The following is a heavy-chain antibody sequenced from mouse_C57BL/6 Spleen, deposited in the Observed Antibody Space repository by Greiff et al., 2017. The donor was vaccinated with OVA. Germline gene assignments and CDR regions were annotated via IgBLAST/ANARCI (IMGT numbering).Heavy chain of an antibody. CDR3: ARGTVVGARYFDV. CDR2: IYPGDGDT. D-gene: IGHD1-1*01. V-gene: IGHV1-82*01. Sequence: QVQLQQSGPELVKPGASVKISCKASGYAFSSSWMNWVKQRPGKGLEWIGRIYPGDGDTNYNGKFKGKATLTADKSSSTAYMQLSSLTSEDSAVYFCARGTVVGARYFDVWGTGTTVTVSS. CDR1: GYAFSSSW. J-gene: IGHJ1*03.